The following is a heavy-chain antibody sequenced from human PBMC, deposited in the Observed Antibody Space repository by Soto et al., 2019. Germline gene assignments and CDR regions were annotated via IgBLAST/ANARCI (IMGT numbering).Heavy chain of an antibody. D-gene: IGHD6-19*01. CDR2: ISGNTNTI. V-gene: IGHV3-48*02. J-gene: IGHJ4*01. CDR3: AMGGSGWAAGYFYY. CDR1: GFTFNTYN. Sequence: DVHLVESGGGLVQPGGSLRLSCAASGFTFNTYNMNWVRQAPGKGVEWISYISGNTNTIYHADSVRGRFTISRDNAKNSLFLQMNSLRDEDTAVYYCAMGGSGWAAGYFYYWGHGTLFTVSS.